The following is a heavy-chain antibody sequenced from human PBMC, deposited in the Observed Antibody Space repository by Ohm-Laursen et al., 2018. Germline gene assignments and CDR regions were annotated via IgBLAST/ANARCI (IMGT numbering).Heavy chain of an antibody. J-gene: IGHJ5*01. Sequence: SLRLSCAASGFTFADYAMHWVRQAPGKGLEWVSGISWNSGGIGYADSVKGRFTISRDTAKNSLFLQMNSLRPEDTALYYCAKGQLVVSDHFDSWGQGTLVIVSS. V-gene: IGHV3-9*01. CDR1: GFTFADYA. CDR3: AKGQLVVSDHFDS. D-gene: IGHD6-13*01. CDR2: ISWNSGGI.